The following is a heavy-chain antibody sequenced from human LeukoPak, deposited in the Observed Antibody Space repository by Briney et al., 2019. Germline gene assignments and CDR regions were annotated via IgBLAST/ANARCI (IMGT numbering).Heavy chain of an antibody. Sequence: ASVKVSCKASGYTLSRYYIHWVRQAPGQGLEWMGIINPSSGNTSYAQKFQGRVTMTRDMSTTTVNMELTSLRSDDTAIYYCARSTGRGTSGRYYWYFDLWGRGTLVTVSS. CDR1: GYTLSRYY. J-gene: IGHJ2*01. CDR2: INPSSGNT. CDR3: ARSTGRGTSGRYYWYFDL. D-gene: IGHD1-26*01. V-gene: IGHV1-46*01.